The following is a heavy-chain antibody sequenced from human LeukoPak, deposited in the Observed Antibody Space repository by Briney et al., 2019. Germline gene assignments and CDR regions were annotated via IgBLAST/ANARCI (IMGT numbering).Heavy chain of an antibody. Sequence: PGGSLRLSCVASGFPFSSYWMTWVRQAPGKGLEWVANIKQDGSKKSYVDSVKGRFTISRDNAKNSLYLQMHSLRAEDTAVYFCAKPSSGYYYWGQGTLVTVSS. V-gene: IGHV3-7*03. CDR3: AKPSSGYYY. CDR1: GFPFSSYW. D-gene: IGHD3-22*01. CDR2: IKQDGSKK. J-gene: IGHJ4*02.